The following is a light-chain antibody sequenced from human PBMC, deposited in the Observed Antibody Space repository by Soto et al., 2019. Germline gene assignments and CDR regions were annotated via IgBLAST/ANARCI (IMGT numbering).Light chain of an antibody. CDR1: ETIASY. Sequence: DIQMTQSPSSLSASVGDRVNITCRASETIASYVNWYQQRPGKAPKLLIYAASSLQSGVPSRFGGSGSGTDFTLTITSLQPEDFATYYCQQTYNPPRTFGQETRL. CDR2: AAS. V-gene: IGKV1-39*01. J-gene: IGKJ1*01. CDR3: QQTYNPPRT.